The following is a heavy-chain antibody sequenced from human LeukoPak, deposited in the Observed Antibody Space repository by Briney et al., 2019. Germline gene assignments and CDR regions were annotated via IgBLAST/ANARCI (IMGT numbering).Heavy chain of an antibody. Sequence: GGSLRLSCAASGFTFSSYWMSWVRQAPGKGLEWVANIKEDGSEKYYVDSVKGRFTISRDNAKNSLYLQMNSLRAEDTAVYHCAKDRSNPTVGLWAWAPPDPWGQGTLVTVSS. CDR3: AKDRSNPTVGLWAWAPPDP. D-gene: IGHD4-11*01. J-gene: IGHJ5*02. CDR2: IKEDGSEK. CDR1: GFTFSSYW. V-gene: IGHV3-7*01.